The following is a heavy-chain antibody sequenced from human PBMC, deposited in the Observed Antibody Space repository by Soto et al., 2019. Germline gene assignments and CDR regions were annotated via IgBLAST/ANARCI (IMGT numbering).Heavy chain of an antibody. V-gene: IGHV1-46*01. Sequence: ASVKVSCKASGYTFTSYYMHWVRQAPGQGLGWMGIINPSGGSTSYAQKFQGRVTMTRDTSTSTVYMELSSLRSEDTAVYYCARDIRAYCGGDCYPGAFDIWGQGTMVTVSS. CDR3: ARDIRAYCGGDCYPGAFDI. CDR2: INPSGGST. J-gene: IGHJ3*02. D-gene: IGHD2-21*02. CDR1: GYTFTSYY.